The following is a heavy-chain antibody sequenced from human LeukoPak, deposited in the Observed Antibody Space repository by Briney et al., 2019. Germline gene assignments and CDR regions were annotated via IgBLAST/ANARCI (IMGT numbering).Heavy chain of an antibody. CDR1: GFIFDDYT. Sequence: GGSLRLSCAASGFIFDDYTMHWVRQTPGKGLEWVSLISWDGGNTYYADSVKGRFTISRDNSKNSLYLQMNSLRAEDTALYYCAKDILFDGVMDVWGKGTTVTVSS. CDR2: ISWDGGNT. D-gene: IGHD3-16*01. V-gene: IGHV3-43*01. CDR3: AKDILFDGVMDV. J-gene: IGHJ6*03.